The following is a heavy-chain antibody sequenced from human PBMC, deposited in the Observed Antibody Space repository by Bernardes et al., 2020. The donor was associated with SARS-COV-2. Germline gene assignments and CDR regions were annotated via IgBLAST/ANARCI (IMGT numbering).Heavy chain of an antibody. CDR3: ARELPDCSGGSCYHYYYYGMDV. D-gene: IGHD2-15*01. V-gene: IGHV3-48*03. CDR2: ISSSGSTI. J-gene: IGHJ6*02. Sequence: SLRLSCAASGFTFSSYEMNWVRQAPGKGLEWVSYISSSGSTIYYADSVKGRFTISRDNAKNSLYLQMNSLRAEDTAVYYCARELPDCSGGSCYHYYYYGMDVWGQGTTVTVSS. CDR1: GFTFSSYE.